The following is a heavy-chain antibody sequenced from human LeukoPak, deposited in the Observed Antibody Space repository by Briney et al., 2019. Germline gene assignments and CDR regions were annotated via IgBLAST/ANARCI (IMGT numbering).Heavy chain of an antibody. CDR3: AREEELPRDALDI. Sequence: SVKVSCKASGGTFSSYAISWVRQAPGQGLEWMGRIIPILGIANYAQKFQGRVTITADKSTSTAYMELSSLRSEDTAVYYCAREEELPRDALDIWGQGTMVTVSS. J-gene: IGHJ3*02. D-gene: IGHD1-1*01. CDR2: IIPILGIA. CDR1: GGTFSSYA. V-gene: IGHV1-69*04.